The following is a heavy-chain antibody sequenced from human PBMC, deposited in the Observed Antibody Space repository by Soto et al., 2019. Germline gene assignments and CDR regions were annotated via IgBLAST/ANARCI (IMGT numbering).Heavy chain of an antibody. V-gene: IGHV3-23*01. CDR2: ISGSGDFT. D-gene: IGHD2-15*01. CDR1: GFTFSNYA. J-gene: IGHJ6*01. CDR3: AKVIGGVVVADEA. Sequence: PGGSLRLSCAASGFTFSNYAISWVRQTPGKGLEWVSVISGSGDFTYYADSVKGRFTISRDNSKNTLYLQMNSLRAEDTAVYYWAKVIGGVVVADEARGQGTRVT.